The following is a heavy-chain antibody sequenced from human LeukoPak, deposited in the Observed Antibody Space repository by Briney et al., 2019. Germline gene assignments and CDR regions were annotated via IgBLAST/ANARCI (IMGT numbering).Heavy chain of an antibody. CDR3: EREGRSGIAAAGYDY. J-gene: IGHJ4*02. V-gene: IGHV4-34*01. CDR1: GGSFSGYY. D-gene: IGHD6-13*01. Sequence: PSETLSLTCAVYGGSFSGYYWSWIRQPPGKGLEWIGEINHSGSTNYNPSLKSRVTISVDTSKNQFSLKLSSVTAADTAVYDCEREGRSGIAAAGYDYWGQGTLVTVSA. CDR2: INHSGST.